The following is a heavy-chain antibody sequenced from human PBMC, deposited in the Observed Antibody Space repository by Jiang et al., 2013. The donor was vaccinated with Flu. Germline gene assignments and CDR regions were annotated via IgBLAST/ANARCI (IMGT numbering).Heavy chain of an antibody. J-gene: IGHJ3*02. V-gene: IGHV4-59*11. CDR2: IYNSGST. CDR1: GGSISSHY. CDR3: ARGYNWQDAFDI. D-gene: IGHD1-20*01. Sequence: GSGLVKPSETLSLTCTVSGGSISSHYWSWIRQPPGKRLEWTGYIYNSGSTNYNPSLKSRVSISIDTSKNQFSLKLSSVTAADTAVYYCARGYNWQDAFDIWGQGTMVTVSS.